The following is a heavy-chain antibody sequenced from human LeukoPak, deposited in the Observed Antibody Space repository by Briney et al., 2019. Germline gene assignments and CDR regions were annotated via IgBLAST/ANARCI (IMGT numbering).Heavy chain of an antibody. V-gene: IGHV4-39*07. D-gene: IGHD6-13*01. CDR2: IYYSGST. CDR1: GVSLGSYY. J-gene: IGHJ5*02. CDR3: ARFIAAAGPGGFDP. Sequence: SETLSLTCAVSGVSLGSYYWGWIRQPPGKGLEWIGSIYYSGSTYYNPSLKSRVTISVDTSKNQFSLKLSSVTAADTAVYYCARFIAAAGPGGFDPWGQGTLVTVSS.